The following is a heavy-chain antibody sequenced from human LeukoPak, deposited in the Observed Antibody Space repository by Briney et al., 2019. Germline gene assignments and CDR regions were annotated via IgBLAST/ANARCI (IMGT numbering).Heavy chain of an antibody. CDR2: ISSSGSTI. CDR3: AKDRSEGKYGDEFDY. CDR1: GFTFSSYE. D-gene: IGHD4-17*01. J-gene: IGHJ4*02. V-gene: IGHV3-48*03. Sequence: GGSLRLSCAASGFTFSSYEMNWVRQAPGKGLEWVSYISSSGSTIYYADSVKGRFTISRDNSKNTLYLQMNSLRVEDTAVYFCAKDRSEGKYGDEFDYWGQGTLVTVSS.